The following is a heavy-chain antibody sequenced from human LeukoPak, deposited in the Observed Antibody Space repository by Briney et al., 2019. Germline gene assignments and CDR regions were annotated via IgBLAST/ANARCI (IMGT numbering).Heavy chain of an antibody. Sequence: ASVKVSCKASGYTFTSYGISWVRQAPGQGLEWMGWISAYNGNTNYAQKLQGRVTMTTDTSTSTAYMELRSLRFDDTAVYYCARGKVAGSAHYYYGMDVWGQGTTVTVSS. CDR1: GYTFTSYG. J-gene: IGHJ6*02. V-gene: IGHV1-18*01. CDR3: ARGKVAGSAHYYYGMDV. CDR2: ISAYNGNT. D-gene: IGHD6-19*01.